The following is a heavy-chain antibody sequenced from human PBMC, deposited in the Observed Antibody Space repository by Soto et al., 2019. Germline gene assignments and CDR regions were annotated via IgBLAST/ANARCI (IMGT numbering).Heavy chain of an antibody. V-gene: IGHV4-34*01. J-gene: IGHJ4*02. Sequence: SETLSLTCAGYGGSFSGYHWSWIRQPPGKGLEWIGEINHSGSTNYSPSLKSRLSISADTSKKQFSLKLSSVTAADTAVYFCARCVAPHDYGDYVGSYSFDYWGQGTLVTVSS. CDR3: ARCVAPHDYGDYVGSYSFDY. CDR1: GGSFSGYH. D-gene: IGHD4-17*01. CDR2: INHSGST.